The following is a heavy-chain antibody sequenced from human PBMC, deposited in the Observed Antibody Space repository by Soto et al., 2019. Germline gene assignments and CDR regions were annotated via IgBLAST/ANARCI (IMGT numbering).Heavy chain of an antibody. J-gene: IGHJ4*02. CDR1: GFTFNNYA. CDR2: ISGGGDTT. V-gene: IGHV3-23*01. Sequence: EVQLLESGGGLVQPGGSLRLSCAASGFTFNNYAMTWVRQAPGKGLXWVSAISGGGDTTSYADSVKGRFTVSRDGSKNTLYLQMSSLRAEDTALYYCAKGRGGSGSLTPRVDFWGQGALGTVSS. CDR3: AKGRGGSGSLTPRVDF. D-gene: IGHD3-10*01.